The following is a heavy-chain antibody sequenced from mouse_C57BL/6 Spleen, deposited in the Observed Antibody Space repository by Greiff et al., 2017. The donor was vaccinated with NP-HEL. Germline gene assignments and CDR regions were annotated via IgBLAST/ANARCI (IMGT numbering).Heavy chain of an antibody. CDR1: GFNITDYY. CDR2: IDPEDGET. V-gene: IGHV14-2*01. Sequence: VQLQQSGAELVKPGASVKLSCTASGFNITDYYMHWVKQRTEQGLEWIGRIDPEDGETKYAPKFQGKATITADTSSNTAYLQLSSLTSEDTAVDYCARGDYYGSSKGGYAMDYWGQGTSVTVSS. J-gene: IGHJ4*01. D-gene: IGHD1-1*01. CDR3: ARGDYYGSSKGGYAMDY.